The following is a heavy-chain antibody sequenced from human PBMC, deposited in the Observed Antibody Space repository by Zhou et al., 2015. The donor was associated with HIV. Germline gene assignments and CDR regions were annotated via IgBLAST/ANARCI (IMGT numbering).Heavy chain of an antibody. D-gene: IGHD3-3*01. Sequence: QVQLVQSGAEVKTPGASVKVSCKASGYTFTSYGISWVRQAPGQGLEWMGWISAYNGNTNYAQKLQGRVTMTRDTSISTAYMELSRLRSDDTAVYYCAREYLGRLPPARITIFGVVTYGMDVWGQGTTVTVSS. V-gene: IGHV1-18*01. J-gene: IGHJ6*02. CDR3: AREYLGRLPPARITIFGVVTYGMDV. CDR2: ISAYNGNT. CDR1: GYTFTSYG.